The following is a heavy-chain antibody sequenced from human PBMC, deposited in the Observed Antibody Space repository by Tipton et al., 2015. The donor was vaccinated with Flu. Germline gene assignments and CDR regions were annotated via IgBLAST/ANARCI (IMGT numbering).Heavy chain of an antibody. CDR2: ISAYNGNT. V-gene: IGHV1-18*01. CDR1: GYTFTSYG. D-gene: IGHD3-16*02. CDR3: ARARPMDHDYIWGSYRPGMDV. Sequence: QVQLVQSGPEVKKPGASVKVSCKASGYTFTSYGISWVRQAPGQGLEWMGWISAYNGNTNYAQKLQGRVTMTTDTSTSTAYMELRSLRSDDTAVYYCARARPMDHDYIWGSYRPGMDVWGQGTTVTVPS. J-gene: IGHJ6*02.